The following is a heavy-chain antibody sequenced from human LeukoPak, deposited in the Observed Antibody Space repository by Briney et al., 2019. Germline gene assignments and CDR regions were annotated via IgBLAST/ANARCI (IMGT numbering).Heavy chain of an antibody. CDR3: AGKGGWGYFDY. CDR1: GYTFTSYY. V-gene: IGHV1-46*01. J-gene: IGHJ4*02. D-gene: IGHD7-27*01. Sequence: EASVKVSCKASGYTFTSYYIHWVRQAPGQGLEWMGIINPSGSSTSYAQKFQDRVTMTRDTSTSTVYMELSSLRSEDTAVYYCAGKGGWGYFDYWGQGTLVTVSS. CDR2: INPSGSST.